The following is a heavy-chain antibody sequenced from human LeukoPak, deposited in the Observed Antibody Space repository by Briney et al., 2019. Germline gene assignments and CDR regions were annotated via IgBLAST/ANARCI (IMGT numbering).Heavy chain of an antibody. D-gene: IGHD3-10*01. J-gene: IGHJ5*02. V-gene: IGHV4-4*07. CDR1: GGSISSYY. CDR3: ARDAYYYGHPVNWFDP. Sequence: SETLSLTXTVSGGSISSYYWSWIRQPAGKGLEWIGRIYTSGSTNYNPSLKSRVTMSVDTSKNQFSLKLSSVTAADTAVYYCARDAYYYGHPVNWFDPWGQGTLVTVSS. CDR2: IYTSGST.